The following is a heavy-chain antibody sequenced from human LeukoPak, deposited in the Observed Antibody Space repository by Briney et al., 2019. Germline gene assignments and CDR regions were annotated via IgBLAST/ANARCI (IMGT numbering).Heavy chain of an antibody. CDR3: AKDQRGTTMIADY. CDR2: ISGSGGST. CDR1: GFTVSHNY. D-gene: IGHD3-22*01. Sequence: GGSLRLSCAASGFTVSHNYMSWVRQAPGKGLEWVSAISGSGGSTYYADSVKGRFTISRDNSKNTLYLQMNSLRAEDTAVYYCAKDQRGTTMIADYWGQGTLVTVSS. J-gene: IGHJ4*02. V-gene: IGHV3-23*01.